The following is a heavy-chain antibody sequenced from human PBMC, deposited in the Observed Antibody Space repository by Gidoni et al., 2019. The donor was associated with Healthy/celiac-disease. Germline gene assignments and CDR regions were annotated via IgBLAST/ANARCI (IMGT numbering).Heavy chain of an antibody. V-gene: IGHV3-30-3*01. CDR2: ISYDGSNK. CDR3: ARAQIVVVPAAILHYYFDY. CDR1: GLPFSRYA. D-gene: IGHD2-2*01. J-gene: IGHJ4*02. Sequence: QVQLVESGGGVVQPGRSLRLSCAASGLPFSRYAMHWVRQAPGKGLGWVAVISYDGSNKYYADSVKGRFTISRDNSKNTLYLQMNSLRAEDTAVYYCARAQIVVVPAAILHYYFDYWGQGTLVTVSS.